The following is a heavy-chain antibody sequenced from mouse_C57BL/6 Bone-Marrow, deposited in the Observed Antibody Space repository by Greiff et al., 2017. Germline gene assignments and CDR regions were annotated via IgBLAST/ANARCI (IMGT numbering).Heavy chain of an antibody. CDR1: EYEFPSHD. CDR3: ARRLRGPTPYYYAMDY. Sequence: EVQLVESGGGLVQPGESLKLSCESNEYEFPSHDMSWVRKTPEKRLELVAAINSDGGSTYYPDTMERRFIISRDNTKKTLYLQMSSLRSEDTALYYCARRLRGPTPYYYAMDYWGQGTSVTVSS. CDR2: INSDGGST. D-gene: IGHD2-4*01. V-gene: IGHV5-2*01. J-gene: IGHJ4*01.